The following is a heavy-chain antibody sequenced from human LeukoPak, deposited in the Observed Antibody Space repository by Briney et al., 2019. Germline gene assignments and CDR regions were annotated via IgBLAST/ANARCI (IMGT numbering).Heavy chain of an antibody. V-gene: IGHV3-23*01. J-gene: IGHJ6*02. D-gene: IGHD4-17*01. CDR1: GFTFSSYA. CDR3: AKVQYGDPHFGMDV. CDR2: ISGSGGST. Sequence: GGSLRLSCAASGFTFSSYAMSWVRQAPGKGLEWVSAISGSGGSTYYADSVKGRFTISRDNSKNTLYLQMNSLRAEDTAVYYCAKVQYGDPHFGMDVWGQGTTVTVSS.